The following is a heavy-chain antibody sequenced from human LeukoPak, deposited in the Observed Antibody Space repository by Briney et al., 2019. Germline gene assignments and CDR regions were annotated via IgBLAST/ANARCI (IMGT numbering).Heavy chain of an antibody. CDR3: ASGILTGYSAYYFDY. V-gene: IGHV4-34*01. CDR2: INHSGST. CDR1: GGSFSGYY. J-gene: IGHJ4*02. D-gene: IGHD3-9*01. Sequence: SSETLSLTCAVYGGSFSGYYWSWIRQPPGKGLEWIGEINHSGSTNYNPSLKSRVTISVDTSKNQFSLKLSPVTAADTAVYYCASGILTGYSAYYFDYWGQGTLVTVSS.